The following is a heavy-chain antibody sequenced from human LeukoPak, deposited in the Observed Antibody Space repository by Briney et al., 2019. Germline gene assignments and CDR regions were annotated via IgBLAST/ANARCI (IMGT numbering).Heavy chain of an antibody. Sequence: PGGSLRLSCSASGFTFSTYTMHWVRQAPGRGLEYVSAISSNGDRTYYADSVKGRFTISRDNSKNTLYLQMSSLRAEDTAVYYCVKGSCSSASCQFDYWGQGTRVTVSS. D-gene: IGHD2-2*01. CDR3: VKGSCSSASCQFDY. CDR1: GFTFSTYT. V-gene: IGHV3-64D*09. CDR2: ISSNGDRT. J-gene: IGHJ4*02.